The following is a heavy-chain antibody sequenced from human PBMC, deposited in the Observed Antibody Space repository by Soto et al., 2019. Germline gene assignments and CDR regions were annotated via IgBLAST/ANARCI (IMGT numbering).Heavy chain of an antibody. D-gene: IGHD1-1*01. Sequence: ASVKVSCKASGYTFTSYDINWVRQATGQGLEWMGWMNPNSGNTGYAQKFQGRVTMTRNTSISTAYMELSSLRSEDTAVYYCARWPTDMEGHYGMDVCGQRTTVTVSS. CDR1: GYTFTSYD. CDR3: ARWPTDMEGHYGMDV. V-gene: IGHV1-8*01. J-gene: IGHJ6*02. CDR2: MNPNSGNT.